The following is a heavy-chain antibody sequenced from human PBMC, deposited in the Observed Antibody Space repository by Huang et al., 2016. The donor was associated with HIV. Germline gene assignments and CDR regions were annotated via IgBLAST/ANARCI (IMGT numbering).Heavy chain of an antibody. Sequence: QVQLVQSGAEVKKPGASVKVSCKASGYTFTRYGISWVRQAPGQGLEWMGCISAYNGNANQAQKFQGRVTVPTDTSTSTAYMELGSLISDDAVVYYCARDVPGSSWEFDYWGQGTLVTVSP. J-gene: IGHJ4*02. CDR2: ISAYNGNA. CDR3: ARDVPGSSWEFDY. CDR1: GYTFTRYG. V-gene: IGHV1-18*01. D-gene: IGHD6-13*01.